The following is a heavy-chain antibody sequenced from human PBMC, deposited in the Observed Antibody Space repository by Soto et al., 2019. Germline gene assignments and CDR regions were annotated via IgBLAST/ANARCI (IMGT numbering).Heavy chain of an antibody. V-gene: IGHV5-10-1*01. D-gene: IGHD5-12*01. J-gene: IGHJ4*02. CDR3: ARHFLYSGYDLGFDS. Sequence: GESLKISCKASGYSFTSYWISWVRQMPGKGLEWMGRIDPSDSYTNYSPSFQGHVTISGDKSISTAYLQWSSLKASDSAMYYCARHFLYSGYDLGFDSWGQGSLVTVSS. CDR1: GYSFTSYW. CDR2: IDPSDSYT.